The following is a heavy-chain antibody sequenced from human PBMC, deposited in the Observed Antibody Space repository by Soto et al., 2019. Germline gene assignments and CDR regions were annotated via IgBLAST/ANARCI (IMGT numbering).Heavy chain of an antibody. J-gene: IGHJ5*02. V-gene: IGHV3-33*01. D-gene: IGHD6-19*01. Sequence: QVQLVESGGGVVQPGRSLRLSCAASGYTFSSYGMHWVRQAPGKGLEWVAVIWYDGSNKYYADSVKGRFTISRDNSKNTLYLQRNSLRAEDTAVYYCARDGRDSSGQGGFDPWGQGTLVTVSS. CDR2: IWYDGSNK. CDR3: ARDGRDSSGQGGFDP. CDR1: GYTFSSYG.